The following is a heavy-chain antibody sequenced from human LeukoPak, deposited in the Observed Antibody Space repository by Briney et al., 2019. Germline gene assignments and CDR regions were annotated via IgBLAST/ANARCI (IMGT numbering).Heavy chain of an antibody. CDR2: INPSGGST. CDR3: ARGRAVGVRAGFDY. CDR1: GYTFTSYC. Sequence: ASVKVSCKASGYTFTSYCMHWVRQAPGQGLEWMGIINPSGGSTTYAQKFLGRVTMTRDTSTSTVYMELSSLRSEETAVYYCARGRAVGVRAGFDYWGQGTLVTVSS. J-gene: IGHJ4*02. D-gene: IGHD1-26*01. V-gene: IGHV1-46*03.